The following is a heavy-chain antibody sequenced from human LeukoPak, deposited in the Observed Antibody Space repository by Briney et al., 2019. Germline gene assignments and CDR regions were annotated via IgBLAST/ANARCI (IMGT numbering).Heavy chain of an antibody. CDR1: GFTFSSYA. Sequence: GRSLRLSCAASGFTFSSYAMHWVRQAPGKGLEWVAVISYDGSNKYYADSVKGRFTISRDNSKNTLYLQMNSLRAEDTAVYYCARDQEGFDYWGQGTVVTVSS. J-gene: IGHJ4*02. CDR2: ISYDGSNK. CDR3: ARDQEGFDY. V-gene: IGHV3-30-3*01.